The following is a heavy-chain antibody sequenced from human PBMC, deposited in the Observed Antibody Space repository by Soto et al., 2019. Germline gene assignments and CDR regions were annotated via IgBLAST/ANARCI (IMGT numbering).Heavy chain of an antibody. D-gene: IGHD5-12*01. Sequence: AETLCLTCIVSVGSMTIYYWNWIRQSAGKGLEWLGRIHASGDANYEPSLKSRLTLSVDVSNNQFSLKLSSVTAADTAVYYCAGAPIIMLPYEHSAMDVWGQGTTVTVSS. V-gene: IGHV4-4*07. CDR1: VGSMTIYY. CDR3: AGAPIIMLPYEHSAMDV. CDR2: IHASGDA. J-gene: IGHJ6*02.